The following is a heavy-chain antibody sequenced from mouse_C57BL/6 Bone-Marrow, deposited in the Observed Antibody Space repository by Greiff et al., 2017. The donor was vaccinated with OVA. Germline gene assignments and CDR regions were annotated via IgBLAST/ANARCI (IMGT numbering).Heavy chain of an antibody. CDR2: IRNKANGYTT. CDR1: GFTFTDYY. Sequence: EVKLMESGGGLVQPGGSLSLSCAASGFTFTDYYMSWVRQPPGKALEWLGFIRNKANGYTTEYSASVKGRFTISRDNSQSILYLQMNALRAEDSATYYCARYIHYVRYFDVWGTGTTVTVSS. V-gene: IGHV7-3*01. CDR3: ARYIHYVRYFDV. D-gene: IGHD1-1*02. J-gene: IGHJ1*03.